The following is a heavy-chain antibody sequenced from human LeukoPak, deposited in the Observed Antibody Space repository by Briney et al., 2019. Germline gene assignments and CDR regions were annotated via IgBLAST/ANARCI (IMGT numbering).Heavy chain of an antibody. CDR1: GYTFTCYY. CDR2: INPNSGGT. V-gene: IGHV1-2*02. D-gene: IGHD6-19*01. J-gene: IGHJ4*02. Sequence: GASVKVSCKASGYTFTCYYMHWVRQAPGQGLEWMGWINPNSGGTNYAQKFQGRVTMTRDTSISTAYMELSRLRSDDTAVYYCAREKAVAGTTRFDYWGQGTLVTVSS. CDR3: AREKAVAGTTRFDY.